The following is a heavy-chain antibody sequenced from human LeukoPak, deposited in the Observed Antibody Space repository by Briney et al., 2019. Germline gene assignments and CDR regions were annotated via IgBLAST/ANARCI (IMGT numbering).Heavy chain of an antibody. CDR3: ARRRETTVTHFDY. D-gene: IGHD4-17*01. J-gene: IGHJ4*02. V-gene: IGHV4-39*01. Sequence: SETLSLTCTVSGXSISIISHYWGWIRQPPGKGLEWIGSIYYSGSTYYNPSLKGRVTISVDTSKNQFSLKLSSVTAADTAVYYCARRRETTVTHFDYWGQGTLVTVSS. CDR1: GXSISIISHY. CDR2: IYYSGST.